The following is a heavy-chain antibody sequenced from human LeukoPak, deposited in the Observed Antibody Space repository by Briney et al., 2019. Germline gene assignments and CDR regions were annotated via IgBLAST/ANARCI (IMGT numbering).Heavy chain of an antibody. CDR2: IKYDGREK. D-gene: IGHD3-22*01. Sequence: GESLRLSCAASGFTFNSFWMTWVRLAPGKGLECVANIKYDGREKYYMDSVKGRFTISRDNARNSIYLQMNSLRVDDTAVYYCARDRYSDTSRVPFDSWGQGILVTVSS. V-gene: IGHV3-7*01. CDR1: GFTFNSFW. J-gene: IGHJ4*02. CDR3: ARDRYSDTSRVPFDS.